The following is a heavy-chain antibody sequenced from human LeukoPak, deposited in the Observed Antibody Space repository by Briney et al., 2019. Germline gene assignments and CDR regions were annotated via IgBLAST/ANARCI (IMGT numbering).Heavy chain of an antibody. D-gene: IGHD1-26*01. CDR1: GFTFSSYA. CDR3: ARIVGAYYYGMDV. Sequence: PGGSLRLSCAASGFTFSSYAMSWVRQAPGKGLEWVSAISGSGGSTYYADSVKGRFTISRDNSKNTLYLQMNSLRAEDTAVYYCARIVGAYYYGMDVWGQGTTVTVSS. V-gene: IGHV3-23*01. J-gene: IGHJ6*02. CDR2: ISGSGGST.